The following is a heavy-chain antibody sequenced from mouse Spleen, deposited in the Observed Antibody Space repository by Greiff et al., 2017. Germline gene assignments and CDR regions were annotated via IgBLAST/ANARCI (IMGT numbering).Heavy chain of an antibody. D-gene: IGHD1-1*01. CDR1: GYSITSGYY. V-gene: IGHV3-6*01. CDR3: ARIPPYYGSSYWYFDV. Sequence: DVQLQESGPGLVKPSQSLSLTCSVTGYSITSGYYWNWIRQFPGNKLEWMGYISYDGSNNYNPSLKNRISITRDTSKNQFFLKLNSVTTEDTATYYCARIPPYYGSSYWYFDVWGTGTTVTVSS. CDR2: ISYDGSN. J-gene: IGHJ1*03.